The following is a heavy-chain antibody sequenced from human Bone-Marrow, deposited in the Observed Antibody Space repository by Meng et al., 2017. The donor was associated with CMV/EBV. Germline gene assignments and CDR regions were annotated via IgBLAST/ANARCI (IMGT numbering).Heavy chain of an antibody. J-gene: IGHJ4*02. CDR2: TRNKANSYTT. CDR3: ARDGSGGLGY. CDR1: GFTFSDHY. V-gene: IGHV3-72*01. Sequence: GGSLRLSCAASGFTFSDHYMDWVRQAPGKGLEWVGRTRNKANSYTTEYAASVKGRFTISRDDSKNSLYLQMNSLKTEDTAVYYCARDGSGGLGYWGQGTRVTGSS. D-gene: IGHD1-26*01.